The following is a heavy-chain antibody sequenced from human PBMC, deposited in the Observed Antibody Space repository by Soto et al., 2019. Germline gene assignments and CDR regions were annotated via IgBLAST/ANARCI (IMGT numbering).Heavy chain of an antibody. CDR1: GFTFSRYA. J-gene: IGHJ5*02. CDR2: IRGRGGRT. Sequence: GGSLSLSYAASGFTFSRYAMSWVRQAPGKGLEWVSAIRGRGGRTYYADSVKGRCTISRDNSKSTLYLQMNSLRAEDTAVYYCAKADYGDYTGPFDPWGQGTLVTVSS. V-gene: IGHV3-23*01. D-gene: IGHD4-17*01. CDR3: AKADYGDYTGPFDP.